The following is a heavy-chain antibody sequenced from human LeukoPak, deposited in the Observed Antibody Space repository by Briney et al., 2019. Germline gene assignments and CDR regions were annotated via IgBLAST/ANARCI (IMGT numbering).Heavy chain of an antibody. CDR3: ARDKLYCSGGSCPIGGAFDI. D-gene: IGHD2-15*01. CDR2: INWNGGST. V-gene: IGHV3-20*04. CDR1: GFTFDDYG. J-gene: IGHJ3*02. Sequence: GGSLRLSCAASGFTFDDYGMSWVRQAPGKGLEWVSGINWNGGSTGYADSVKGRFTISRDNAKNSLYLQMNSLRAEDTALYYCARDKLYCSGGSCPIGGAFDIWAKGQWSPSLQ.